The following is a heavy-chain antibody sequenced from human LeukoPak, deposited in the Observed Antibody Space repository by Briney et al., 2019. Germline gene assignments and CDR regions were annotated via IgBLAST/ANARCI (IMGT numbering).Heavy chain of an antibody. CDR2: INYSGST. V-gene: IGHV4-59*08. D-gene: IGHD6-13*01. Sequence: PSETLSLTCTVSGGSISSYYWIWIRQPPGKGLEWIGYINYSGSTNYNPSLKSRVTISVDTSKNQFSLKLSSVTAADTAVYYCARVSAAGVYFDYWGQGTLVTVSS. J-gene: IGHJ4*02. CDR3: ARVSAAGVYFDY. CDR1: GGSISSYY.